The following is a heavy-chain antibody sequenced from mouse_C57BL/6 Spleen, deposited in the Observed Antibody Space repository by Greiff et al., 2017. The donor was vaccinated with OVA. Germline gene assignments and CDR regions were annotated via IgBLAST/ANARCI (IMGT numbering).Heavy chain of an antibody. CDR2: ISDGGSYT. V-gene: IGHV5-4*01. D-gene: IGHD4-1*01. CDR3: AREGDWVPFAY. CDR1: GFTFSSYA. Sequence: EVKLVESGGGLVKPGGSLKLSCAASGFTFSSYAMSWVRQTPEKRLEWVATISDGGSYTYYPDNVKGRFTISRDNAKNNLYLQMSHLKSEDTAMYYCAREGDWVPFAYWGQGTLVTVSA. J-gene: IGHJ3*01.